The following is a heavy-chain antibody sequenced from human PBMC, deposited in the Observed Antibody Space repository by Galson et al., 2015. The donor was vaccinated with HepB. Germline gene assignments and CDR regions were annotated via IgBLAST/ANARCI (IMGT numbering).Heavy chain of an antibody. J-gene: IGHJ4*02. CDR3: ARDYDYVWGSYPCFDY. V-gene: IGHV1-3*01. CDR1: GYTFTSYA. D-gene: IGHD3-16*02. Sequence: SVKVSCKASGYTFTSYAMHWVRQAPGQRLEWMGWINGGNGNTKYSQKFQGRVTFTRDTSASTAYMELSSLRSEDTAVYYCARDYDYVWGSYPCFDYWGQGTLVTVSS. CDR2: INGGNGNT.